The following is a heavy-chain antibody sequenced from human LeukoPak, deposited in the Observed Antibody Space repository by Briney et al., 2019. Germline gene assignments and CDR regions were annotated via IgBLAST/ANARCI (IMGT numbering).Heavy chain of an antibody. CDR3: ARVDLWFGELG. CDR1: GYTFTSYY. CDR2: INPSGGST. D-gene: IGHD3-10*01. Sequence: GASVKVSCKASGYTFTSYYMHWVRQAPGQGLDWMGIINPSGGSTSYAQKFQGRVTMTRDTSTSTVYMELSSLRSADTAVYYCARVDLWFGELGWGQGTLVTVSS. V-gene: IGHV1-46*01. J-gene: IGHJ4*02.